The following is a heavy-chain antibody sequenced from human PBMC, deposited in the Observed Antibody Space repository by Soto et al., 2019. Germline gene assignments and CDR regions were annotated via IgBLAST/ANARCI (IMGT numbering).Heavy chain of an antibody. CDR2: INHSGST. D-gene: IGHD4-4*01. Sequence: SETLSLTCAVYCGSFSGYYWSWIRQPPGKGLEWIGEINHSGSTNYNPSLKSRVTISVDTSKNQFSLKLSSVTAADTAVYYCARGKRVRAYYYYGMDVWGQGTTVTVSS. CDR1: CGSFSGYY. V-gene: IGHV4-34*01. CDR3: ARGKRVRAYYYYGMDV. J-gene: IGHJ6*02.